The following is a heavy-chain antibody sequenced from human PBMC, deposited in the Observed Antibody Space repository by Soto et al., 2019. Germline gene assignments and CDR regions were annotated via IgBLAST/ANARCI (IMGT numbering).Heavy chain of an antibody. CDR2: IKYSRTT. V-gene: IGHV4-39*01. CDR1: GCSIISSRCH. J-gene: IGHJ3*02. CDR3: ARHGITGSYYDAFDI. Sequence: TDTLSLTYTVFGCSIISSRCHWGWIRQPPGKGLEWIASIKYSRTTFYNPSIKRRVTLSVDTSKNQFALKLSSVTAAETAVYYCARHGITGSYYDAFDIWGQGTMVT. D-gene: IGHD1-26*01.